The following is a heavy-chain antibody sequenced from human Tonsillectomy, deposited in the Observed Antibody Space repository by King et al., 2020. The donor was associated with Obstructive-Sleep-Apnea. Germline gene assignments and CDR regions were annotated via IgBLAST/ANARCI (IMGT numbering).Heavy chain of an antibody. CDR2: ISGSGGIT. CDR3: AKERSRRAPWLWFGAFPQGGFDP. V-gene: IGHV3-23*04. D-gene: IGHD3-10*01. CDR1: GFTFSSYA. J-gene: IGHJ5*02. Sequence: EVQLVESGGGLVQPGGSLRLSCAASGFTFSSYAMSWVRQAPGKGLEWVSAISGSGGITYYADSVKGRFTISRDNSKKTLYLQMNSLRAEDTAVYYWAKERSRRAPWLWFGAFPQGGFDPWGQGTLVTVSS.